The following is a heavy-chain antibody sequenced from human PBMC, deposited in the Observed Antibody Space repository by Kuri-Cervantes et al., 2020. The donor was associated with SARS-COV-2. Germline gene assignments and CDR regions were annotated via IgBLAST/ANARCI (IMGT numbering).Heavy chain of an antibody. J-gene: IGHJ4*02. V-gene: IGHV3-7*01. Sequence: GESLKISCAASGFTFSCYWMSWVRQAPGKGLEWVANIKQDGSEKYYVDSVRGRFTISRDNAKNSLYLQMNSLRAEDTAVYYCARARMAGPFDYWGQGTLVTVSS. D-gene: IGHD5-24*01. CDR2: IKQDGSEK. CDR3: ARARMAGPFDY. CDR1: GFTFSCYW.